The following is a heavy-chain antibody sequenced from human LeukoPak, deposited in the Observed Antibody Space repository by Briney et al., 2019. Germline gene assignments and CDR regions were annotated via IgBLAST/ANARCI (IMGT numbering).Heavy chain of an antibody. D-gene: IGHD3-10*02. CDR3: AELGITMIGGV. CDR1: GLIFDDYT. Sequence: PGGSLRLSCAASGLIFDDYTMHWVRQAPGKGLEWVSYISSSGSTIYYADSVKGRFTISRDNAKNSLYLQMNSLRAEDTAVYYCAELGITMIGGVWGKGTTATISS. V-gene: IGHV3-48*03. CDR2: ISSSGSTI. J-gene: IGHJ6*04.